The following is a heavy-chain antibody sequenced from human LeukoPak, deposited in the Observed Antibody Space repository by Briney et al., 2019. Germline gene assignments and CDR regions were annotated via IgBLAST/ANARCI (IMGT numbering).Heavy chain of an antibody. CDR3: AREVFSSSSDATNWFGP. D-gene: IGHD6-6*01. J-gene: IGHJ5*02. V-gene: IGHV4-31*03. CDR1: GGSISSGGYY. CDR2: IYYSGST. Sequence: SQTLSLTCTVSGGSISSGGYYWSWIRQHPGKGLEWIGYIYYSGSTYYNPSLKSRVTISVDTSKNQFSLKLSSVTAADTAVYYCAREVFSSSSDATNWFGPWGQGTLVTVSS.